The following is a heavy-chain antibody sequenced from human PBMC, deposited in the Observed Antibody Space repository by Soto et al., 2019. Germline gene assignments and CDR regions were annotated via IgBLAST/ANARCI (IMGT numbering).Heavy chain of an antibody. J-gene: IGHJ6*02. CDR1: GYIFTSYW. V-gene: IGHV5-51*01. CDR2: IYPGDSET. CDR3: ARPFGMDV. Sequence: GACLKISCKGSGYIFTSYWIGWVRQMPGKGLEWVGIIYPGDSETRYSPSFQGQVTISADKSISTAYLQWSSLKASDTAMYYCARPFGMDVWGQGTTVTVSS.